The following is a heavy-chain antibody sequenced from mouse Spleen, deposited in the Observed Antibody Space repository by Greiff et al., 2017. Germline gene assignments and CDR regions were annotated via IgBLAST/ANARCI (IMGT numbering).Heavy chain of an antibody. CDR1: GYTFTSYW. CDR2: IDPSDSYT. CDR3: AREGTLKLGRFFDY. Sequence: QVQLQQPGAELVMPGASVKLSCKASGYTFTSYWMHWVKQRPGQGLEWIGEIDPSDSYTNYNQKFKGKATLTVDKSSSTAYMQHSSLTSEDSAVNYCAREGTLKLGRFFDYWGQGTTLTVSS. V-gene: IGHV1-69*01. D-gene: IGHD4-1*01. J-gene: IGHJ2*01.